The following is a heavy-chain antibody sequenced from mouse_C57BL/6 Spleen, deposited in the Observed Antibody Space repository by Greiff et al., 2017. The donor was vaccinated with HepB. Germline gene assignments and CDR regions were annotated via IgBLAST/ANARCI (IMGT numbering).Heavy chain of an antibody. V-gene: IGHV3-2*02. CDR2: ISYSGST. CDR1: GYSITSGYG. CDR3: ARTARIKY. Sequence: DVKLQESGPGLVKPSQSLSLTCTVTGYSITSGYGWNWIRQFPGNKLEWMGYISYSGSTNYNPSLNSRIPITRDTPKNQFFLQLNSVTTEDTATYYCARTARIKYWGQGTTLTVSS. J-gene: IGHJ2*01. D-gene: IGHD1-2*01.